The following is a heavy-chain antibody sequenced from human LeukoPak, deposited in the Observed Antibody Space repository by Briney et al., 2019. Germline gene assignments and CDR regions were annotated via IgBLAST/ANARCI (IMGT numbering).Heavy chain of an antibody. CDR3: ARDLGWSSSH. CDR1: GYTFTGHY. CDR2: INPTGGT. V-gene: IGHV1-2*02. J-gene: IGHJ4*02. D-gene: IGHD6-6*01. Sequence: ASVEVSCKASGYTFTGHYMNWVRLAPGQGLEWMGWINPTGGTTYAQKFQDRVTMTRDTSINTAYMELSGLRSDDTAVYYCARDLGWSSSHWGQGTLVTVSS.